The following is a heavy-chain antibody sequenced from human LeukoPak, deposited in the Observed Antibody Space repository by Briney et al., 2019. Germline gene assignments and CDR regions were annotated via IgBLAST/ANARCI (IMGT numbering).Heavy chain of an antibody. CDR2: ISGSGDNT. J-gene: IGHJ4*02. CDR3: AKGSYYDSSGSFYFDY. CDR1: GFTFTSYS. D-gene: IGHD3-22*01. Sequence: GGSLRLSCAASGFTFTSYSMNWVRQAPGKGLEWVSGISGSGDNTYYADSVKGRFTISRDNPKNTLYVQVNSLGTEDTAAYYCAKGSYYDSSGSFYFDYWGQGTLVTVSS. V-gene: IGHV3-23*01.